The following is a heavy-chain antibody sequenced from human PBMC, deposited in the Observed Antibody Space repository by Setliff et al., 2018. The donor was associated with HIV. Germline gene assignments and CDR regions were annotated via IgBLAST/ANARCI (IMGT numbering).Heavy chain of an antibody. D-gene: IGHD1-1*01. CDR3: ARDPLQLEQLGWFDP. CDR1: GFTFSSYT. CDR2: ISSSGSTT. Sequence: GGSLRLSCAASGFTFSSYTMNWVRQAPGKGLEWVSYISSSGSTTYYADSVKGRFTISRDNTKNSLYLQMNSLRAEDTAVYYCARDPLQLEQLGWFDPWGQGALVTVS. V-gene: IGHV3-48*04. J-gene: IGHJ5*02.